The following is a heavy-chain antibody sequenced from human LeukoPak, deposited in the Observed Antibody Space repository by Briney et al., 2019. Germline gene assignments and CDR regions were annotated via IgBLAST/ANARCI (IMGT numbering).Heavy chain of an antibody. Sequence: GGSLRLSCAASGFPFNSFWMHWVRQAPGKGLVWVSDMNEYSTTIRYADSVKGRFTTSRDNAKSILYLQMNNLRAEDTAMYFCARGGVNPVDHWGQGALVTVSS. D-gene: IGHD1-14*01. CDR1: GFPFNSFW. J-gene: IGHJ4*02. CDR3: ARGGVNPVDH. CDR2: MNEYSTTI. V-gene: IGHV3-74*01.